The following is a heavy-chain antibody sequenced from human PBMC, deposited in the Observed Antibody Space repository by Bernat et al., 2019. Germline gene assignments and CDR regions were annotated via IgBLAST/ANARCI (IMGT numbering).Heavy chain of an antibody. D-gene: IGHD3-3*02. CDR3: ARDTFLEWGNWFDP. Sequence: QVQLVESGGGVVQPGRSLRLSCGASGFTFSSYAMHWVRQAPGKGLEWVAGISYDGSNTNYADSVRGRLTISRDNSKNTLYLQMDSLRVDDTAVYYCARDTFLEWGNWFDPWGQGTLVTVSS. J-gene: IGHJ5*02. V-gene: IGHV3-30*01. CDR1: GFTFSSYA. CDR2: ISYDGSNT.